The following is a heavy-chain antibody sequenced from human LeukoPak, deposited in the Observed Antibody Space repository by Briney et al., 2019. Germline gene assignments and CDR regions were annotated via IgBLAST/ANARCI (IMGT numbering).Heavy chain of an antibody. V-gene: IGHV3-7*01. CDR2: IKQDGSEK. D-gene: IGHD6-6*01. J-gene: IGHJ4*02. CDR1: GFTFSDYY. CDR3: ARGYSSSYPVDY. Sequence: PGGSLRLSCAASGFTFSDYYMSWIRQAPGKGLEWVANIKQDGSEKYYVDSVKGRFTISRDNAKNSLFLQMNSLRAEDTAVYYCARGYSSSYPVDYWGQGTLVTVSS.